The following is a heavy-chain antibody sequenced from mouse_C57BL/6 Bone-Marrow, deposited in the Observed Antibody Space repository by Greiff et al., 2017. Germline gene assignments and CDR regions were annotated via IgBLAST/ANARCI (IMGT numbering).Heavy chain of an antibody. Sequence: QVQLQQPGAELVRPGTSVKLSCKASGYTFTSYWMHWVKQRPGQGLEWIGVIDPSDSYTNYNQKFKGKATLTVDTSSSTAYMQLSSLTSEDSAVYYCARSLSYYYGSSLRFADWGQGTLVTVSA. CDR1: GYTFTSYW. CDR3: ARSLSYYYGSSLRFAD. J-gene: IGHJ3*01. V-gene: IGHV1-59*01. CDR2: IDPSDSYT. D-gene: IGHD1-1*01.